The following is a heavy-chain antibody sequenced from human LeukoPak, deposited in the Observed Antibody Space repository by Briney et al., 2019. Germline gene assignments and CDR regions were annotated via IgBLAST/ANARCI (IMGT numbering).Heavy chain of an antibody. V-gene: IGHV1-2*02. J-gene: IGHJ5*02. CDR3: ARQGMWAVAYDWFDP. CDR2: INPNSGGT. D-gene: IGHD6-19*01. CDR1: GYTFTDYY. Sequence: ASVTVSFKASGYTFTDYYMHWVRQAPGQGGEWMGWINPNSGGTNYAQKFQGRVTMTRDTSISTAYMELSRLRSDDTAVYYCARQGMWAVAYDWFDPWGQGTLVTVSS.